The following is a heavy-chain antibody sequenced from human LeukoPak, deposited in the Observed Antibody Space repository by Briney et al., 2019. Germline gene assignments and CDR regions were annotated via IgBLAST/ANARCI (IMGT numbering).Heavy chain of an antibody. CDR3: AREYRSGVDY. CDR1: GGSISSSY. CDR2: MYYSGST. V-gene: IGHV4-59*01. D-gene: IGHD6-19*01. Sequence: SETLSLTCTVSGGSISSSYWSWIRQPPGKGLEWIGYMYYSGSTNYNPSLKSRVTISVDTSKNQFTLKLSSVTAADTAVYYCAREYRSGVDYWGQGTLVTVSS. J-gene: IGHJ4*02.